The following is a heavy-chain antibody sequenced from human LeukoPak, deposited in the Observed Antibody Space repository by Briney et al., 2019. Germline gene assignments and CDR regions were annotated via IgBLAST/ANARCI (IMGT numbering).Heavy chain of an antibody. D-gene: IGHD3-10*01. V-gene: IGHV1-69*05. CDR3: AREGMVVGLGSYYRYYYYYMDV. J-gene: IGHJ6*03. CDR2: IIPIFSTA. CDR1: GGTFSSYA. Sequence: ASVKVSCKASGGTFSSYAISWVRQAPGQGLEWMGGIIPIFSTANYAQKFQGRVTITTDESTSTAYMELRSLRSDDTAVYYCAREGMVVGLGSYYRYYYYYMDVWGKGTTVTVSS.